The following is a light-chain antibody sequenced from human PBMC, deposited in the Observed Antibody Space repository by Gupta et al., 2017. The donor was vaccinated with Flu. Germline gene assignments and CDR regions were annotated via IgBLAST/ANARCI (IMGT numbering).Light chain of an antibody. CDR1: QSVSSSY. V-gene: IGKV3-20*01. Sequence: TLASPPGETATPAGGKMQSVSSSYSDWQPQRAGKAPRLLIYGASSRAPGITDRFSGSWYGTVFTLSSSRLNPEDSAVYYCQQYGSSPLYTFGPGTTLEIK. CDR3: QQYGSSPLYT. J-gene: IGKJ2*01. CDR2: GAS.